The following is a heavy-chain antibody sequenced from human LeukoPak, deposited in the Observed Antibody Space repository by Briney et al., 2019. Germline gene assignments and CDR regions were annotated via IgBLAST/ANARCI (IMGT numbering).Heavy chain of an antibody. CDR2: IIPILGIA. CDR1: GYTFTSYY. CDR3: ASHWYITSEQNYSYYGMDV. D-gene: IGHD2-2*01. Sequence: SVKVSCKASGYTFTSYYMHWVRQAPGQGLEWMGRIIPILGIANYAQKFQGRVTITADKSTSTAYMELSSLRSEDTAVYYCASHWYITSEQNYSYYGMDVWGPGTTVTVSS. V-gene: IGHV1-69*02. J-gene: IGHJ6*02.